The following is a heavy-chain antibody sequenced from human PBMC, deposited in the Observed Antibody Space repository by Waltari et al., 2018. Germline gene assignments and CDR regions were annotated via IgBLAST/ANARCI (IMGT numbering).Heavy chain of an antibody. CDR1: GGFISSGGYY. J-gene: IGHJ4*02. CDR3: ARVPSGAMAADFDY. Sequence: QVQLQESGPGLVKPSQTLSLTCTVSGGFISSGGYYWSWIRQHPGKGLEWIGYIYYSGSTYYNPSLKRRVTISVDTSKNQFSLKLSSVTAADTAVYYCARVPSGAMAADFDYWGQGTLVTVSS. CDR2: IYYSGST. V-gene: IGHV4-31*03. D-gene: IGHD1-26*01.